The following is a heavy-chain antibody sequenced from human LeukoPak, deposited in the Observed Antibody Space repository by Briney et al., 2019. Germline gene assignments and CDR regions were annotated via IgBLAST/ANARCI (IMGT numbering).Heavy chain of an antibody. D-gene: IGHD1-26*01. V-gene: IGHV3-15*01. CDR2: IKNKHEHQAT. CDR1: GYRFSPYW. CDR3: VTDANRILGARGTGY. Sequence: GGSLRLSCAASGYRFSPYWMSWVRQTPGRGLEWVGLIKNKHEHQATDYAAPVRERFIITRDDSSSTLFLQMNSLKTEDTAVYYCVTDANRILGARGTGYWGQGILVTVSS. J-gene: IGHJ4*02.